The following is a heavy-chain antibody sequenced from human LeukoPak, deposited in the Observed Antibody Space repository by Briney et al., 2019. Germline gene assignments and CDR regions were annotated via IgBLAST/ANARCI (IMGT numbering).Heavy chain of an antibody. CDR2: ISGSGGST. D-gene: IGHD2-21*02. Sequence: GGSLRLSCAASGFTFSSYAMRWVRQAPGKGLEWVATISGSGGSTYYADSVKGRFTISRDNSKNTLYLQMNSLRAEDTAVYYCATGVVTAIQYYFDYWGQGTLVTVSS. V-gene: IGHV3-23*01. J-gene: IGHJ4*02. CDR3: ATGVVTAIQYYFDY. CDR1: GFTFSSYA.